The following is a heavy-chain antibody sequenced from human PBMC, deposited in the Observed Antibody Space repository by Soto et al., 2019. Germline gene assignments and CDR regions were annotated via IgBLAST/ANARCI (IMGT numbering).Heavy chain of an antibody. J-gene: IGHJ4*02. CDR3: AKDYYDSSGYYPQVGLFDY. D-gene: IGHD3-22*01. CDR1: GFTFSRYG. Sequence: GGSLRLSCAASGFTFSRYGMHWVRQAPGKGLEWVAVISYDGSNKYYADSVKGRVTISRDNSKNILYLQMNSLRAEDTAVYYCAKDYYDSSGYYPQVGLFDYWGQGTLVTVSS. V-gene: IGHV3-30*18. CDR2: ISYDGSNK.